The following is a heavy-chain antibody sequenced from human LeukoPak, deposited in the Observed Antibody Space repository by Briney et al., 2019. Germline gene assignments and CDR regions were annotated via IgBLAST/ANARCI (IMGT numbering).Heavy chain of an antibody. Sequence: ASVKVSCKASGYTFTGYYMHWVRQAPGQGLEWMGWINPNSGGTNYAQKFQGRVTITADEPTSTAYMELSSLRSDDTAMYYCARAKNYHQPPIDYWGQGTMVTVSS. V-gene: IGHV1-2*02. CDR3: ARAKNYHQPPIDY. D-gene: IGHD2-2*01. CDR2: INPNSGGT. CDR1: GYTFTGYY. J-gene: IGHJ4*02.